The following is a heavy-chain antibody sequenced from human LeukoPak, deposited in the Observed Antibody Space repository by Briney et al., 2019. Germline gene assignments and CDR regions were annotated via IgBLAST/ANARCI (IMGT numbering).Heavy chain of an antibody. J-gene: IGHJ3*02. CDR3: ARERSDAFDI. CDR1: GGTFSSYA. Sequence: GASVKVSCKASGGTFSSYAISWVRQAPGQGLEWMGRIIPTLGIANYAQKFQGRVTITADKSTSTAYMELSSLRSEDTAVYYCARERSDAFDIWGQGTMVTVSS. CDR2: IIPTLGIA. V-gene: IGHV1-69*04.